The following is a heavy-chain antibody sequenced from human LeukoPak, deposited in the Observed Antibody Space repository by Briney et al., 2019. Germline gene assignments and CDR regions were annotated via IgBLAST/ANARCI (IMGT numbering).Heavy chain of an antibody. D-gene: IGHD1-7*01. J-gene: IGHJ4*02. Sequence: GGSLRLSCAASGFTVSSNYMSWVRQAPGKGLEWVSVIYSGGSTYYADSVKGRFTISRDNSKNTLYLQMNSLRAEDTAVYYCARDRNWNYLGLFDYWGQGTLVTVSA. CDR3: ARDRNWNYLGLFDY. CDR1: GFTVSSNY. CDR2: IYSGGST. V-gene: IGHV3-66*01.